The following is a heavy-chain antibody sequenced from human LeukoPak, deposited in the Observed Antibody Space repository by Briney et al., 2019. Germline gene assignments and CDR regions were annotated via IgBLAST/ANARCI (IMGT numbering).Heavy chain of an antibody. CDR1: SGSFGDYY. CDR3: ARLNKPGWFDP. V-gene: IGHV4-34*01. Sequence: SETLSLTCGVYSGSFGDYYWSWIRQSPEKGLEWIGEINHSGDTNYNPSLKSRVTISIDTSKNQFSLKLTSVTAADTAVYYCARLNKPGWFDPWGQGTLVTVSS. D-gene: IGHD1-14*01. J-gene: IGHJ5*02. CDR2: INHSGDT.